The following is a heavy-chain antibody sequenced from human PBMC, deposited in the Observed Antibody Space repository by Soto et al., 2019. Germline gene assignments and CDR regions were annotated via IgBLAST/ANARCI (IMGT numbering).Heavy chain of an antibody. CDR2: ISSSSSSI. CDR1: GFTFSSYS. D-gene: IGHD3-22*01. Sequence: GGSLRLSCAASGFTFSSYSMNWVRQAPGKGLEWVSYISSSSSSIYYADSVKGRFTISRDNAKNSLYLQMNSLRDEDTAVYYCARTYYYDSSGYPDDAFDIWGQGTMVTVSS. J-gene: IGHJ3*02. V-gene: IGHV3-48*02. CDR3: ARTYYYDSSGYPDDAFDI.